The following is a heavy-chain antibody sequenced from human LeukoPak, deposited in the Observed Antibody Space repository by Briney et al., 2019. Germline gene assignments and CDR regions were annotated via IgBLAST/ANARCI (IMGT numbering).Heavy chain of an antibody. CDR2: ISGSAGST. D-gene: IGHD6-19*01. CDR3: AKDQKQWLVYDAFDI. J-gene: IGHJ3*02. CDR1: GFTLSSYA. V-gene: IGHV3-23*01. Sequence: GGSLRLSCAASGFTLSSYAMNWVRQAPGKGLEWVLAISGSAGSTYYADAVKGRFTISRDNSKNTLYLQMNSLRAEDTAVYYCAKDQKQWLVYDAFDIWGQGTMVTVSS.